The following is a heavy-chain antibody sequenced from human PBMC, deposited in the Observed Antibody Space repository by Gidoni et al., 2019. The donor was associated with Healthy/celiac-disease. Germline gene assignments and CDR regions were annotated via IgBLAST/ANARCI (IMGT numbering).Heavy chain of an antibody. Sequence: EVQLVESGGGLVQPGGSLRLSCSASGFTFSSYEMNWVRQATGKGLEWVSAIGTAGDPYYPGSVKGRFTISRENAKNSLYLQMNSLRAGDTAVYYCARGGHSGSYLGYYFDYWGQGTLVTVSS. V-gene: IGHV3-13*05. CDR1: GFTFSSYE. CDR3: ARGGHSGSYLGYYFDY. J-gene: IGHJ4*02. D-gene: IGHD1-26*01. CDR2: IGTAGDP.